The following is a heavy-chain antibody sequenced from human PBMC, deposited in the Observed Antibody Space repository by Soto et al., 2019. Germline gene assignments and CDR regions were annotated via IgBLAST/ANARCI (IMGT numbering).Heavy chain of an antibody. CDR2: IYYSGST. CDR1: GGSISSYY. Sequence: QVQLQESGPGLVKPSETLSLTCTVSGGSISSYYWSWIRQPPGKGLEWIGYIYYSGSTNYNPSLKSRVTISVDTSKNQFSLKLSSGTAADTAVYYCARGWGGYFQHWGQGTLVTVSS. J-gene: IGHJ1*01. CDR3: ARGWGGYFQH. D-gene: IGHD7-27*01. V-gene: IGHV4-59*01.